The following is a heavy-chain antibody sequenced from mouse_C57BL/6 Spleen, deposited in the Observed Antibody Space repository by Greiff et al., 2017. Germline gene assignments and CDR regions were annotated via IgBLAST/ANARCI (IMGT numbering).Heavy chain of an antibody. D-gene: IGHD3-2*02. CDR2: IDPEDGDT. V-gene: IGHV14-1*01. CDR1: GFNIKDYY. CDR3: TTSSSGAWFAY. Sequence: EVKLQESGAELVRPGASVKLSCTASGFNIKDYYMHWVKQRPEQGLEWIGRIDPEDGDTEYAPKFQGKATMTADTSSNTAYLQLSSLTSEDTAVYYCTTSSSGAWFAYWGQGTLVTVSA. J-gene: IGHJ3*01.